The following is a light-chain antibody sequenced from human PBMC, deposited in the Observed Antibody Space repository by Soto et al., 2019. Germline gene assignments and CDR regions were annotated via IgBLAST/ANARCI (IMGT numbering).Light chain of an antibody. CDR3: CSFAATGIWV. Sequence: QSALTQPASVSGSPGQAITISCTGTSRDVGSYNLVSWFQQRPGKVPKLMIYEVTKWPSGVSNRFSGSKSGNTASLTISGLQAEDEADYYCCSFAATGIWVFGGGTKLTVL. CDR1: SRDVGSYNL. J-gene: IGLJ3*02. CDR2: EVT. V-gene: IGLV2-23*02.